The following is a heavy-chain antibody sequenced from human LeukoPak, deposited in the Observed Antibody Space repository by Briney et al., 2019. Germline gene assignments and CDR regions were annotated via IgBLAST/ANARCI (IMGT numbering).Heavy chain of an antibody. D-gene: IGHD3-9*01. CDR3: ARNDAYYDILTGYWRYYYHYMDV. J-gene: IGHJ6*03. CDR1: GYTFTSYG. Sequence: ASVKVSCKASGYTFTSYGISWVRQAPGQGLEWMGWISAYNGNTDYAQKLQGRVTMTTDTSTSTAHMELRSLRSDDTAVYYCARNDAYYDILTGYWRYYYHYMDVWGKGTTVTVSS. V-gene: IGHV1-18*01. CDR2: ISAYNGNT.